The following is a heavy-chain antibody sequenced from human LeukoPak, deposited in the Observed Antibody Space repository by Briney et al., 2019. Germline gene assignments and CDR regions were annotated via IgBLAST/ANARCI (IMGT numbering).Heavy chain of an antibody. CDR3: AGSIVYSSDSDGGYYFDY. J-gene: IGHJ4*02. CDR2: INAGNGNT. Sequence: ASVKVSCKASGYTFTSFAIHWVRQAPGQRLEWMGWINAGNGNTKFSQHFQGRVSITRDTSASTAYMELSYLRSEDTALYFCAGSIVYSSDSDGGYYFDYWGQGTLVTVSS. V-gene: IGHV1-3*01. CDR1: GYTFTSFA. D-gene: IGHD6-19*01.